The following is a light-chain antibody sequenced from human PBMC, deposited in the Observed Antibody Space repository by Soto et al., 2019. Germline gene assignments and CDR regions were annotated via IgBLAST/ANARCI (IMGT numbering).Light chain of an antibody. CDR2: EDN. J-gene: IGLJ7*02. V-gene: IGLV6-57*01. Sequence: NFMLTQPHSVSESPGKTVTISCTRSSGSIASNYVQWYQQRPGSSPTAVIYEDNQRPSGVPDRFSGSIDSSSNSASLTISGLKTEDEADYYCQSYDSSTPVVFGGGTQLTAL. CDR1: SGSIASNY. CDR3: QSYDSSTPVV.